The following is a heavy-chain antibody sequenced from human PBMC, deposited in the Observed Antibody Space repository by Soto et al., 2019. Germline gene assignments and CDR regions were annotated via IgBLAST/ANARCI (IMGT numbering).Heavy chain of an antibody. CDR3: ARATGYSSSWSQNWFDP. J-gene: IGHJ5*02. CDR1: GDSVSSNSAA. D-gene: IGHD6-13*01. Sequence: PSQTLSLTCAISGDSVSSNSAAWNWIRQSPSRGLEWLGRTYYRSKWYNDYAVSVKSRITINPDTSKNQFSLQLNSVTPEDTAVYCCARATGYSSSWSQNWFDPWGQGTLVTVS. CDR2: TYYRSKWYN. V-gene: IGHV6-1*01.